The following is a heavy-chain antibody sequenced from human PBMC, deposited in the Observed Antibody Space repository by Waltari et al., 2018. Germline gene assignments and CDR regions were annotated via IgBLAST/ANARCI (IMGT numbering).Heavy chain of an antibody. CDR3: AKDIGMVFDS. J-gene: IGHJ5*01. CDR1: GFSFSTSA. D-gene: IGHD3-3*01. V-gene: IGHV3-23*01. CDR2: ISGSGGSR. Sequence: EVRLLESGGGLVQPGGSLRLSCAASGFSFSTSAMSWVRQSPGRGLEWIAQISGSGGSRNYAPAVRGRFTITRDNSKNTVHLQLNSLRADDTARYHCAKDIGMVFDSWGQGTLVSVSS.